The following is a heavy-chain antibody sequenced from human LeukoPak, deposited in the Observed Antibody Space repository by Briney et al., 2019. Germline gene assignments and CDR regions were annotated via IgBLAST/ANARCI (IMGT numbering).Heavy chain of an antibody. CDR2: ISSSGSTI. Sequence: KSGGSLRLSCAASGFTFSDYYMSWIRQAPGKGLEWVSYISSSGSTIYYADSVKGRFTISRDNAKNSLYLQMNSLRAEDTAVYYCARGPHIVVVTAIRGVFSDYWGQGTLVTVSS. CDR1: GFTFSDYY. D-gene: IGHD2-21*02. V-gene: IGHV3-11*01. J-gene: IGHJ4*02. CDR3: ARGPHIVVVTAIRGVFSDY.